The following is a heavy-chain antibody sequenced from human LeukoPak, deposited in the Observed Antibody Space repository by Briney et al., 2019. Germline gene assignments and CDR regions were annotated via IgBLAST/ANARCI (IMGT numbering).Heavy chain of an antibody. D-gene: IGHD5-12*01. CDR2: IWYDGSNK. CDR3: ARDFPIQATIGYHYYGMDV. V-gene: IGHV3-33*01. J-gene: IGHJ6*04. CDR1: GFTFSSYG. Sequence: GGSLRLSCAASGFTFSSYGMHWVRQAPGKGLEWVAVIWYDGSNKYYADSVKGRFTISRDNSKNTLYLQMNSLRAEDTAVYYCARDFPIQATIGYHYYGMDVWGKGTTVTVSS.